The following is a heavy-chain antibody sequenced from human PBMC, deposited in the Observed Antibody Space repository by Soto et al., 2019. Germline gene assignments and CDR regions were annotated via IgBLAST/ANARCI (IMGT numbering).Heavy chain of an antibody. CDR3: ASVVADSSSWLSYLFDY. Sequence: ESGGGVVQPGRSLRLSCAASGFTFSSYGMHWVRQAPGKGLEWVAVIWYDGSNKYYADSVKGRFTISRDNSKNTLYLQMNSLRAEDTAVYYCASVVADSSSWLSYLFDYWGQGTLVTVSS. D-gene: IGHD6-13*01. V-gene: IGHV3-33*01. J-gene: IGHJ4*02. CDR2: IWYDGSNK. CDR1: GFTFSSYG.